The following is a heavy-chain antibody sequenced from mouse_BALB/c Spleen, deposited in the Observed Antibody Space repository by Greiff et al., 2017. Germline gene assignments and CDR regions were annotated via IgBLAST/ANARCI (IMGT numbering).Heavy chain of an antibody. Sequence: EVQVVESGGGLVQPGGSLNLSCAASGFDFSRYWMSWALQAPGKGQEWIGEINPGSSTINYTPSLKDKFIISRDNANNTLYLQMSKVRSEDTALYYCARLDGYYGAMDYWGQGTSVTVSS. CDR2: INPGSSTI. D-gene: IGHD2-3*01. V-gene: IGHV4-2*02. J-gene: IGHJ4*01. CDR3: ARLDGYYGAMDY. CDR1: GFDFSRYW.